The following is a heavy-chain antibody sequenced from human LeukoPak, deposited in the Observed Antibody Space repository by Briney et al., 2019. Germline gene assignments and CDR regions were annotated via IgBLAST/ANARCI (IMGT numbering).Heavy chain of an antibody. CDR3: ASLYCSSTSCYEGWFDP. Sequence: GESLKISCKGSGYSFTSYWIGWVRQMPGKGLEWMGIIYPGDSDTRYSPSFQGQVTISADKSISTPYLQWSSLKASDTAMYYCASLYCSSTSCYEGWFDPLGQGTLVTVSS. V-gene: IGHV5-51*01. CDR2: IYPGDSDT. CDR1: GYSFTSYW. J-gene: IGHJ5*02. D-gene: IGHD2-2*01.